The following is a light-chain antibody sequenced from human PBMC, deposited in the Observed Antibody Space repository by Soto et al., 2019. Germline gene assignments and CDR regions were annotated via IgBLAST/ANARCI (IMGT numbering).Light chain of an antibody. Sequence: EIQMGMSPSSLSASVGDRVTITCQASQDISNYLNWYQQKPGKAPKLLIYDASNLETGVPSRFSGSGSGTDFTFTISSLQPEDIATYYCQQYDNLFTFGPGTKVDI. J-gene: IGKJ3*01. CDR3: QQYDNLFT. CDR2: DAS. V-gene: IGKV1-33*01. CDR1: QDISNY.